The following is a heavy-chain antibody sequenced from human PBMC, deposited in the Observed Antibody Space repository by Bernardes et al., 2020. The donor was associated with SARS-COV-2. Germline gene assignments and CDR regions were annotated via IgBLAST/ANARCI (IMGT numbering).Heavy chain of an antibody. CDR3: ATLNVAADYGMDV. Sequence: GGSLRLSCAASGFTFGDYAMHWVRQAPGTGLEWVSGISWNSGSIGYADSVKGRFTISRDNAKNSLYLQMNSLRAEDTALYYCATLNVAADYGMDVWGQGTTVTVS. CDR1: GFTFGDYA. D-gene: IGHD6-13*01. CDR2: ISWNSGSI. J-gene: IGHJ6*02. V-gene: IGHV3-9*01.